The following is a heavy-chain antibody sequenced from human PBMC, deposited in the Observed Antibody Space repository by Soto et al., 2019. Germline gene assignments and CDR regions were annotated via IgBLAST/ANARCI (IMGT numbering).Heavy chain of an antibody. CDR3: ARDQGPGLDAFDI. J-gene: IGHJ3*02. CDR2: ISRSAGNT. V-gene: IGHV3-21*01. CDR1: GFTFSSYS. Sequence: GGSLRLSCAASGFTFSSYSMYWVRQAPGKGLEWVSSISRSAGNTYYADSVKGRFTISRDNAKNSKYLQMNSLRAADTAVYYCARDQGPGLDAFDIWGQGTMVTVSS.